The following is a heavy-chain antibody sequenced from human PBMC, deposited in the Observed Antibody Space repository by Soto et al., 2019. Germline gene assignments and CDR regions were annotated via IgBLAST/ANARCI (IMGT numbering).Heavy chain of an antibody. Sequence: PVGSLRLSCAASGFTFSSYWMHWVRQAPGKGLVWVSRINSDGSSTSYADSVKGRFTISRDNAKNTLYLQMNSLRAEDTAVYYCARVYNWNDRRALWFDPWGQGTLVTVSS. V-gene: IGHV3-74*01. J-gene: IGHJ5*02. D-gene: IGHD1-20*01. CDR3: ARVYNWNDRRALWFDP. CDR1: GFTFSSYW. CDR2: INSDGSST.